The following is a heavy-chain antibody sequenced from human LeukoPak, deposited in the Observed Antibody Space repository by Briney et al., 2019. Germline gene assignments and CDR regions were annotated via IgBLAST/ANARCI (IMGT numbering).Heavy chain of an antibody. CDR3: ARDKSSSSTYRWFDP. Sequence: PGGSLRLSCAASGFTFSSYEMNWVRQAPGKGLEWVSYISSSGSTIYYADSVKGRFTISRDNAKNSLYLQMNSLRAEDTAVYYCARDKSSSSTYRWFDPWGQGSLVTVSS. V-gene: IGHV3-48*03. D-gene: IGHD6-6*01. CDR1: GFTFSSYE. CDR2: ISSSGSTI. J-gene: IGHJ5*02.